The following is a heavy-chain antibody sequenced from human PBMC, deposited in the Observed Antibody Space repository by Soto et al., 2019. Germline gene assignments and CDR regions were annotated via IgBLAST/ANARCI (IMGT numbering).Heavy chain of an antibody. D-gene: IGHD6-19*01. Sequence: EVQLVESGGGLIQPGGPLRLSCAASGFTVSSKYMTWVRQAPGKGLEWVSVIYGGGTTYYADSVKGRFTISRDNSKNTLHLQMTSLRAEDTAVYYCVQTTGWPGFDFRGQGSLVTVSS. J-gene: IGHJ4*02. CDR1: GFTVSSKY. V-gene: IGHV3-53*01. CDR3: VQTTGWPGFDF. CDR2: IYGGGTT.